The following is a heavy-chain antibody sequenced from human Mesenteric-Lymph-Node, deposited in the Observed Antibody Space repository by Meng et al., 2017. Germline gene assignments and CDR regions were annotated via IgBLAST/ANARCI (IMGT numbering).Heavy chain of an antibody. V-gene: IGHV1-46*01. D-gene: IGHD6-13*01. CDR1: GYTFTSYY. CDR2: INPSGGST. J-gene: IGHJ4*02. Sequence: ASVKVSCKASGYTFTSYYMHWVRQAPGRGLEWMGIINPSGGSTSYAQKFQGRVTMTRDTSTSTVYMELSSLRSEDTAVYYCARDPAGGIAAAGLFDYWGQGTLVTVSS. CDR3: ARDPAGGIAAAGLFDY.